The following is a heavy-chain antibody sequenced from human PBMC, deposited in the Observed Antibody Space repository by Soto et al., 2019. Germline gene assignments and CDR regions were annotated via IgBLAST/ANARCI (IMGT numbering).Heavy chain of an antibody. CDR1: GGYISSYY. Sequence: QVQLQESGPGLVKPSETLSLTCTVSGGYISSYYWSWIRQPPGKGLEWIGYIYYSGSTNYNPSLMSRVTISVDTSKNQFSLKLSSVTAADTAVYYCARFRSSSSLKNYYYGMAVWGQGTTVTVSS. CDR3: ARFRSSSSLKNYYYGMAV. V-gene: IGHV4-59*01. CDR2: IYYSGST. D-gene: IGHD6-13*01. J-gene: IGHJ6*02.